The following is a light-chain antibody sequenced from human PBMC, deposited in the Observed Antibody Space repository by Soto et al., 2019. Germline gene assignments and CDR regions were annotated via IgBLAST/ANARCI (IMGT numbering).Light chain of an antibody. V-gene: IGLV1-47*01. CDR2: RNN. Sequence: QSVLTQPPSASGTPGQRVTTSCSGSSSNIGSNYVYWYQQLPGTAPKLLIYRNNQRPSGVPDRFSGSKSGPSASLAISGVRSEDEADYYCTAWDDTLRGPLFGGGTKLTVL. CDR1: SSNIGSNY. CDR3: TAWDDTLRGPL. J-gene: IGLJ2*01.